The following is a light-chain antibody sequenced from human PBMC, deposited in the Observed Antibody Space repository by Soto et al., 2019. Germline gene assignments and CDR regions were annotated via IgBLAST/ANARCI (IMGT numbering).Light chain of an antibody. J-gene: IGKJ5*01. CDR3: HQRNT. V-gene: IGKV3-11*01. Sequence: VLTQSPVTLSLSPGDRATLSCRASQSVSTYLAWYRQVPGQPPRLLIYDTTNRAAGIPPRFSGSRSGTDFTLTICGVEPEDVALYYCHQRNTFGQGTRLEIK. CDR1: QSVSTY. CDR2: DTT.